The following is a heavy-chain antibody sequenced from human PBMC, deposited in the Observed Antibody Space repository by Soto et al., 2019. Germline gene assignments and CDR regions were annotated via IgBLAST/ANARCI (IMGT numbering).Heavy chain of an antibody. D-gene: IGHD2-2*01. CDR1: GYTFTSYY. CDR2: INPSGDST. Sequence: GASVKVSCKASGYTFTSYYVHWVRQAPGQGLEWMGIINPSGDSTTFAQKFQGRITMTRDTSTSTVYMELSSLRSEDSAVYYCTRGYDQRGNYWGQGTLVTVSS. J-gene: IGHJ4*02. CDR3: TRGYDQRGNY. V-gene: IGHV1-46*03.